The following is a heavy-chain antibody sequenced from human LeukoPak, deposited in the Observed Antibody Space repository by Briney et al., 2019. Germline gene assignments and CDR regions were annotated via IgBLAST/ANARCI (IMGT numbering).Heavy chain of an antibody. Sequence: SETLSLTCAVYGGSFSGYYWSWIRQPPGKGLEWIGEINHSGSSNYNPSLKSRVTISVDTSKNQFSLKLSSVTAADTAVYYCARGIRDIVVVVAATPNSVYYGMDVWGQGTTVTVSS. D-gene: IGHD2-15*01. CDR3: ARGIRDIVVVVAATPNSVYYGMDV. V-gene: IGHV4-34*01. J-gene: IGHJ6*02. CDR2: INHSGSS. CDR1: GGSFSGYY.